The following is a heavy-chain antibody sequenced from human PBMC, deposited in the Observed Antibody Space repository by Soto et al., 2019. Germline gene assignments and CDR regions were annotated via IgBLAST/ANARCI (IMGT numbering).Heavy chain of an antibody. CDR2: ISGSGGST. J-gene: IGHJ3*02. Sequence: GGSLRLSRAASGFTFSSYAMSWVRQAPGKGLEWVSAISGSGGSTYYADSVKGRFTISRDNSKNTLYLQMNSLRAEDTAVYYCAKADYDILTGYYNSAFDIWGQGTMVTVSS. D-gene: IGHD3-9*01. CDR3: AKADYDILTGYYNSAFDI. V-gene: IGHV3-23*01. CDR1: GFTFSSYA.